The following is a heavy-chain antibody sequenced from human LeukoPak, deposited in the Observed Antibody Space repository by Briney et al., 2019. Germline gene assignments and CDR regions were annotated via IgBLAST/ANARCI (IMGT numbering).Heavy chain of an antibody. Sequence: SETLSLTCAVYGGSFSGYYWSWIRQPPGKGLEWIGEINHSGNTNYNPSLKSRVTVSVDTSKNQFSLKLRSLTAADTAVYYCAKQGRKSAFDFWGQGALVTVSS. CDR3: AKQGRKSAFDF. J-gene: IGHJ4*02. CDR2: INHSGNT. CDR1: GGSFSGYY. D-gene: IGHD7-27*01. V-gene: IGHV4-34*01.